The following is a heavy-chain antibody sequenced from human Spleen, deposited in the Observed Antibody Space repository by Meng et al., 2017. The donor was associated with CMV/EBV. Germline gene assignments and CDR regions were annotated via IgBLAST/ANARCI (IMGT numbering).Heavy chain of an antibody. CDR2: INNSGST. D-gene: IGHD2-2*01. V-gene: IGHV4-34*01. J-gene: IGHJ4*02. CDR1: GGSFSGYY. Sequence: QAERQQGGGGLFKPSETLSLTCAVYGGSFSGYYWSWIRQPPGKGLEWIGEINNSGSTNYNPSLKRRDTISVDTSKNQFSLKLSSVTAADTAVYYCASRVVPAARPFDYWGQGTLVTVSS. CDR3: ASRVVPAARPFDY.